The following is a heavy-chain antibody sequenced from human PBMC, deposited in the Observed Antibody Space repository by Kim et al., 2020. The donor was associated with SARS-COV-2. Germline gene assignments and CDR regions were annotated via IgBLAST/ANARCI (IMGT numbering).Heavy chain of an antibody. D-gene: IGHD6-19*01. CDR3: AREPPYTSGFDY. J-gene: IGHJ4*02. Sequence: YEDAVKSRFTISRDNAKNSLYLQMNSLRAEDTAVYYCAREPPYTSGFDYWGQGTLVTVSS. V-gene: IGHV3-21*01.